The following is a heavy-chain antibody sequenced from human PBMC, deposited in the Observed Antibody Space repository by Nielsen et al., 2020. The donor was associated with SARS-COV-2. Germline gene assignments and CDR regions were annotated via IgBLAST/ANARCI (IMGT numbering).Heavy chain of an antibody. CDR1: GYTFTGYY. J-gene: IGHJ4*02. CDR3: ARGVDTAMAATGYYDSSGYLYHLGY. CDR2: INPNSGGT. V-gene: IGHV1-2*04. D-gene: IGHD3-22*01. Sequence: ASVKVSCKASGYTFTGYYMHWVRQAPGQGLEWMGWINPNSGGTNYAQKFQGWVTMTRDTSTSTVYMELSSLRSEDTAVYYCARGVDTAMAATGYYDSSGYLYHLGYWGQGTLVTVSS.